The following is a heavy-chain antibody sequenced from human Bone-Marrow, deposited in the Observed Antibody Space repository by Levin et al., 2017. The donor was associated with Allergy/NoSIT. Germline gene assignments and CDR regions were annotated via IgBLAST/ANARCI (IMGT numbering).Heavy chain of an antibody. Sequence: SQTLSLTCNVSGASISSFYWSWIRQSPGKGLEWIGYLFYSGTTKYNPSLESRVTMSIDLSKSQIALQLRSVSAADTAVYYCATRKGNTGDYTLVYQYSMDVWGQGTTVIVSS. J-gene: IGHJ6*02. CDR1: GASISSFY. CDR3: ATRKGNTGDYTLVYQYSMDV. V-gene: IGHV4-59*03. CDR2: LFYSGTT. D-gene: IGHD3/OR15-3a*01.